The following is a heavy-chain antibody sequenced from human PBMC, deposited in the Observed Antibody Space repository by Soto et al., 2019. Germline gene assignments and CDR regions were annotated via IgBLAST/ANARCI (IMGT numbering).Heavy chain of an antibody. CDR2: TRNKANSYTT. V-gene: IGHV3-72*01. Sequence: GGSLRLSCAASGFTFSDHYMDWVRQAPGKGLEWVGRTRNKANSYTTEYAASVKGRFTISRDDSKNSLYLQMNSLKTEDTAVYYCAREALVDYDFWSGYYPIDYWGQGTLVTVSS. D-gene: IGHD3-3*01. CDR1: GFTFSDHY. CDR3: AREALVDYDFWSGYYPIDY. J-gene: IGHJ4*02.